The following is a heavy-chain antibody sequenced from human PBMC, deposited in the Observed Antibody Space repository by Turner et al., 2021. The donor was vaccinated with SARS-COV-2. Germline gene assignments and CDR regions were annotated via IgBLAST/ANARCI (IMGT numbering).Heavy chain of an antibody. J-gene: IGHJ5*02. V-gene: IGHV4-34*01. CDR1: GGSFSGFY. CDR2: INDSGST. CDR3: ARAKGPSLYRSYYNTTCFDP. Sequence: QVQLQQWGAGLLTTSETLSLTCDVHGGSFSGFYWTWIRQSPGKGLEWIGEINDSGSTTYNPSLKSRLTISVDTSKNQFSLKLTSGTAADTAVYYCARAKGPSLYRSYYNTTCFDPWGQGILVTVSS. D-gene: IGHD1-26*01.